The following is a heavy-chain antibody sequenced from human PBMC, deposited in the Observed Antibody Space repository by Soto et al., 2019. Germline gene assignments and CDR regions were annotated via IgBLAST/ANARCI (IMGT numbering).Heavy chain of an antibody. D-gene: IGHD6-6*01. CDR3: RSTLATPESSRPFDI. Sequence: EVQLVESGGGLVKPGGSLRLSCAASDFRFSSSDMTWVRQAPEKGMEWVSSISSPSTYIYYADSVKDRFTISRDNARNLLYLQMNSLRADDTALHYCRSTLATPESSRPFDIWGQGTMVNVSS. CDR2: ISSPSTYI. CDR1: DFRFSSSD. V-gene: IGHV3-21*02. J-gene: IGHJ3*02.